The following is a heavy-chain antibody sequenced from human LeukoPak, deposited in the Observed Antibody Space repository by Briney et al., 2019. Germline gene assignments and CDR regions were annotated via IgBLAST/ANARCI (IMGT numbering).Heavy chain of an antibody. J-gene: IGHJ5*02. CDR1: GYSFTSYW. CDR2: IDPSDSA. CDR3: ARQQLRSWFDP. Sequence: PGESLKISCKASGYSFTSYWIGWVRQMPGKGLEWMGIIDPSDSARYTPSFQGQVTISADKSISTAYLQWSSLKASDTAMYYCARQQLRSWFDPWGQGTLVTVSS. D-gene: IGHD4-17*01. V-gene: IGHV5-51*01.